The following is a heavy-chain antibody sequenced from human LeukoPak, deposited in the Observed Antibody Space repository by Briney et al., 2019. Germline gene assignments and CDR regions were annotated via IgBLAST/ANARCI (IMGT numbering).Heavy chain of an antibody. V-gene: IGHV4-4*07. D-gene: IGHD3-10*01. J-gene: IGHJ5*02. CDR2: IYTSGST. Sequence: SETLSLTXTVSGGSISSYYWSWIRQPAGKGLEWIGRIYTSGSTNYNPSLKRRVTMSVDTSKNQFSRKLSSVTAADTAVYYCARDATMVRGVIIEYNWFDPWGQGTLVTVSS. CDR1: GGSISSYY. CDR3: ARDATMVRGVIIEYNWFDP.